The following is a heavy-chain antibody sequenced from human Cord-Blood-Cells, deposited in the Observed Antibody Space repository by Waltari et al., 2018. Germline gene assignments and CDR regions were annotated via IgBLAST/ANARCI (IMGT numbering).Heavy chain of an antibody. V-gene: IGHV4-39*01. D-gene: IGHD7-27*01. CDR1: GGSISSSSYY. CDR3: ARQTGNWFDP. J-gene: IGHJ5*02. CDR2: IYYSVST. Sequence: QLQLQESGPGLVKPSETLSLTCTVSGGSISSSSYYWGWIRQPPGKGLEWIGSIYYSVSTYYHPSLKSRVTISVDTSKDQFSLKLSSVTAADTAVYYCARQTGNWFDPWGQGTLVTVSS.